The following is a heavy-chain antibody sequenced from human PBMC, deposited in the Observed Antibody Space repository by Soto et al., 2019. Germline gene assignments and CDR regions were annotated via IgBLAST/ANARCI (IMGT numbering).Heavy chain of an antibody. V-gene: IGHV4-39*01. CDR2: IYYSGST. D-gene: IGHD3-10*01. Sequence: PSESLSLPSLDFGGAISTRSYHSCWIRQPPGKGLEWIGSIYYSGSTYYNPSLKSRVTISVDTSKNQFSLKLSSVTAADTAVYYCARPGGYYGSGSYYNAPSWFDPWGQG. CDR1: GGAISTRSYH. CDR3: ARPGGYYGSGSYYNAPSWFDP. J-gene: IGHJ5*02.